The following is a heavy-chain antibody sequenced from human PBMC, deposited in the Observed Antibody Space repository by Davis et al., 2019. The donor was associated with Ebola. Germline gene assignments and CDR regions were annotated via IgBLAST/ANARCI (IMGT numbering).Heavy chain of an antibody. Sequence: GESLKISCAASGFSFSRYWFHWVRQAPGKGLVWVSGINNDGNIIKYADSVKGRFTISRDNAKSTLYLQMNSLTAEDTAVYYCVRTTYGEPEYWGQGTLVTVSS. J-gene: IGHJ4*02. CDR1: GFSFSRYW. V-gene: IGHV3-74*03. CDR2: INNDGNII. D-gene: IGHD4-17*01. CDR3: VRTTYGEPEY.